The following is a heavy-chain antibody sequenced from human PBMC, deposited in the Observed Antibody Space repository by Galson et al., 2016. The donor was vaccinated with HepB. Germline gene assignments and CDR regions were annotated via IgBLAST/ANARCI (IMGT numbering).Heavy chain of an antibody. CDR1: GFTFSSYA. CDR3: AKAQGWLRLNFWYYFDY. J-gene: IGHJ4*02. CDR2: ISGSGGST. Sequence: SLRLSCAASGFTFSSYAMSWVRQAPGKGLEWVSAISGSGGSTYYADSVKGRFTISRDTSKNTLYLQMSSLRAEDTAVYYCAKAQGWLRLNFWYYFDYWGQGALVTVSS. D-gene: IGHD5-12*01. V-gene: IGHV3-23*01.